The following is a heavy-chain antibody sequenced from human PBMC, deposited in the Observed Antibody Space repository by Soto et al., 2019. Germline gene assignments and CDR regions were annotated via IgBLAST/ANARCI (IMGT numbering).Heavy chain of an antibody. Sequence: ETLSLTCTVSGGSIRSSSYYWGWIRQPPGKGLEWIGSIYYSGSTYYNPSLKSRVSISVDRSKNQFSLKLSSVTAADTAVYYCARTSRFDCWGQGTLVTVSS. J-gene: IGHJ4*02. D-gene: IGHD6-6*01. CDR3: ARTSRFDC. V-gene: IGHV4-39*07. CDR1: GGSIRSSSYY. CDR2: IYYSGST.